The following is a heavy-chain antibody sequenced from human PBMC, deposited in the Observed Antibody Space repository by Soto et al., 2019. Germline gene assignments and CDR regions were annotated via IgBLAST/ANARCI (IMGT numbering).Heavy chain of an antibody. CDR3: VRDYSFGFDY. V-gene: IGHV3-48*02. Sequence: EVQLVEYGGGLAQPGGSLRLYCAASGFTFSSYSVNWVRQAPGKGLEWVSNIWSASNINYADSVKGRFTVSRDNAKNSMSLQMNGLRDEDTAVYYCVRDYSFGFDYWGQGILVTVSS. CDR1: GFTFSSYS. D-gene: IGHD6-13*01. J-gene: IGHJ4*02. CDR2: IWSASNI.